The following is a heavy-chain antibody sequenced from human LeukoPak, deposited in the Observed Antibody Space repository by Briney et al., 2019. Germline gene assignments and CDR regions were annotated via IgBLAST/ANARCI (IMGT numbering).Heavy chain of an antibody. CDR1: GFTLSIYG. CDR3: ARDFYGDFSKFDY. J-gene: IGHJ4*02. CDR2: IWYDGSHK. V-gene: IGHV3-33*01. Sequence: GGCLRLSCGASGFTLSIYGMLWVRQARGKGLVWVAYIWYDGSHKNYAVSVKGRFTISRDNSKNTLYLQMNSLRAGDTAVYYCARDFYGDFSKFDYWGQGTLVTVSS. D-gene: IGHD4-17*01.